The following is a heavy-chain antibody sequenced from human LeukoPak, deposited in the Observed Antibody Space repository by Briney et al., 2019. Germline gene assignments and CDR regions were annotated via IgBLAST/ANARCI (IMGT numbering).Heavy chain of an antibody. J-gene: IGHJ3*02. CDR3: ARRWRHWAYSIAVAGNPRYDAFDI. CDR1: GASISTSSYY. D-gene: IGHD6-19*01. Sequence: SETLSLTCSVSGASISTSSYYWGWIRQPPGKGLEWIGEINHSGSTNYNPSLKSRVTISVDTSKNQFSLKLSSVTAADTAVYYCARRWRHWAYSIAVAGNPRYDAFDIWGQGTMVTVSS. CDR2: INHSGST. V-gene: IGHV4-39*07.